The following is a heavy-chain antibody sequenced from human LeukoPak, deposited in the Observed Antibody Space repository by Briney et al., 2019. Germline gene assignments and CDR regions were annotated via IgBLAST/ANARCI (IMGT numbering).Heavy chain of an antibody. Sequence: GSLRLSCAASGFTFSSYWMSWVRQAPGEGLEWVANIKQDGSEKFYLDSVKGRFTISRDNAKNSLYLQMNSLRAEDTAVYYCARVNSGDAFDIWGQGTMVTVSS. CDR3: ARVNSGDAFDI. J-gene: IGHJ3*02. V-gene: IGHV3-7*01. CDR2: IKQDGSEK. D-gene: IGHD1-1*01. CDR1: GFTFSSYW.